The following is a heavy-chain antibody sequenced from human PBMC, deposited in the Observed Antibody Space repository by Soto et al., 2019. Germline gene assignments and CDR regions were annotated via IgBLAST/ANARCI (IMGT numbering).Heavy chain of an antibody. Sequence: QLQLQESGPGLVKPSETLSLTCTVSGGSIISSSYYWGWISQPPGKGLEWIGSIYYSVSTYYNPSLKCRVTISVDKYKNQFTLKLSSVTAADTAVYYCARATYYYYDSSAVDAFDICGQGTMVTVSS. V-gene: IGHV4-39*01. CDR1: GGSIISSSYY. D-gene: IGHD3-22*01. CDR2: IYYSVST. CDR3: ARATYYYYDSSAVDAFDI. J-gene: IGHJ3*02.